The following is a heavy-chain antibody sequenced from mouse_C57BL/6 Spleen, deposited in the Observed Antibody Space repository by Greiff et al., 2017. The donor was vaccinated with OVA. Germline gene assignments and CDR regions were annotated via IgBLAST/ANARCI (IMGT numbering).Heavy chain of an antibody. CDR2: IYPGDGDT. Sequence: QVQLQQSGPELVKPGASVKISCKASGYAFSSSWMNWVKQRPGKGLEWIGRIYPGDGDTNYNGKFKGKATLTADKSSSTAYMQLSSLTSEDSAVYFCASAYGSRGFAYWGQGTLVTVSA. V-gene: IGHV1-82*01. CDR1: GYAFSSSW. D-gene: IGHD1-1*01. CDR3: ASAYGSRGFAY. J-gene: IGHJ3*01.